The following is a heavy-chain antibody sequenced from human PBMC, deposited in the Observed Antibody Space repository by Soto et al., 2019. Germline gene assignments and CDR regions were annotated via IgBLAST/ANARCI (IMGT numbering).Heavy chain of an antibody. J-gene: IGHJ3*02. CDR1: GFTFSSYW. D-gene: IGHD6-19*01. CDR3: ARDAKQWLDDAFDI. Sequence: LRLSCAASGFTFSSYWMHWVRQAPGKGLVWVLRINSDGSSTSYADSVKGRFTISRDNAKNTLYLQMISLRAEDTAVYYCARDAKQWLDDAFDIWGQGTMVTVS. CDR2: INSDGSST. V-gene: IGHV3-74*01.